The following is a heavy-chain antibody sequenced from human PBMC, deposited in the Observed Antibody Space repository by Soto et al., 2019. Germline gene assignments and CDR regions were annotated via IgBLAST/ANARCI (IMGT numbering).Heavy chain of an antibody. CDR1: GGSISSYY. CDR3: ARDGEVASNLHWVDL. V-gene: IGHV4-59*01. J-gene: IGHJ5*02. D-gene: IGHD5-12*01. Sequence: QMQLQESGPRLVKPSETLSLTCSVSGGSISSYYWSWIRQPPGKGLEWIGYIYYTGSTNYNPSLNSRVTISVDTSKNQFSLNLSSLTAADTAVYYCARDGEVASNLHWVDLWGQGTLVTVSS. CDR2: IYYTGST.